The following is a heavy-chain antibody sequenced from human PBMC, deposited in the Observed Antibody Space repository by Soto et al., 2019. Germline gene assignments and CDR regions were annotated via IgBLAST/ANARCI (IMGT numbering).Heavy chain of an antibody. CDR3: ARESYYSTYFDY. Sequence: TSETLSLTCTVSGGSVSSGSYYWSWIRQPPGKGLEWIGYIYYSGSTNYNPSLKSRVTISVDTSKNQFSLKLSSVTAADTAVYYCARESYYSTYFDYWGQGTLVTVSS. CDR1: GGSVSSGSYY. CDR2: IYYSGST. J-gene: IGHJ4*02. D-gene: IGHD3-10*01. V-gene: IGHV4-61*01.